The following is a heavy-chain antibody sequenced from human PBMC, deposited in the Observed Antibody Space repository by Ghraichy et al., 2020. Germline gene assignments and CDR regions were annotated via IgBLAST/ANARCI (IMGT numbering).Heavy chain of an antibody. V-gene: IGHV1-18*01. CDR3: ARDKGYSYGYPFYYYGMDV. Sequence: ASVKVSCKASGYTFTSYDISWVRQAPGQGLEWMGWISAYNGNTNYAQKLQGRVTMTTDTSTSTAYMELRSLRSDDTAVYYCARDKGYSYGYPFYYYGMDVWGQGSTVTVS. J-gene: IGHJ6*02. CDR1: GYTFTSYD. CDR2: ISAYNGNT. D-gene: IGHD5-18*01.